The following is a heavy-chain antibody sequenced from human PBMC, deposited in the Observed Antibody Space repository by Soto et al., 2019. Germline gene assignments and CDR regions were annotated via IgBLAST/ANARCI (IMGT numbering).Heavy chain of an antibody. D-gene: IGHD5-18*01. CDR1: GFTFSSYA. Sequence: QVQLVESGGGVVQPGRSLRLSCAASGFTFSSYAMHWVRQAPGKGLEWVAVISYDGSNKYYADSVKGRFTISRDNSKNTLYMQMKSLRAEDTAVYYCARDLSERAMTNFDYWGRGTLVTV. J-gene: IGHJ4*02. CDR3: ARDLSERAMTNFDY. V-gene: IGHV3-30-3*01. CDR2: ISYDGSNK.